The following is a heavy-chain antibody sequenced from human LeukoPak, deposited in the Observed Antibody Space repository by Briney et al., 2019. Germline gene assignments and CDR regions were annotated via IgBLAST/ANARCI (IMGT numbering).Heavy chain of an antibody. Sequence: KPSETLSLTCAVSGASITSYYWTWIRQPQGKGLEWIGTIFHTGSTNYTPSLKSRVTISVEVSKKQFSLRLSSVTAADTAVYYCAGEGESRHRLDYWGRGSLVAVSS. CDR2: IFHTGST. CDR3: AGEGESRHRLDY. D-gene: IGHD2-21*01. CDR1: GASITSYY. J-gene: IGHJ4*02. V-gene: IGHV4-59*01.